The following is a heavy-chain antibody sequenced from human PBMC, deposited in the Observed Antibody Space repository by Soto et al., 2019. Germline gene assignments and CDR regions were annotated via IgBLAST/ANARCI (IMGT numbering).Heavy chain of an antibody. J-gene: IGHJ4*02. D-gene: IGHD6-19*01. CDR2: ISGSGVST. CDR3: AKGRRLVPD. V-gene: IGHV3-23*01. CDR1: GFTFSSYA. Sequence: EVQLLESGGGLVQPGGSLRLSCAASGFTFSSYAMSWVRQAPGKGLEWVAAISGSGVSTYYADSVKCRFTISRDNSKNARYLQMNSLRAEDTAVYYCAKGRRLVPDWGQGTLVTVSS.